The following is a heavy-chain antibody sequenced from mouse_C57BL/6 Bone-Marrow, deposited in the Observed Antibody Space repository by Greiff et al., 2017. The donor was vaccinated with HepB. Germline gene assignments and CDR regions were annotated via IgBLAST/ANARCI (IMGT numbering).Heavy chain of an antibody. CDR2: IDPENGDT. CDR1: GFNIKDDY. Sequence: EVQLQQSGAELVRPGASVKLSCTASGFNIKDDYMHWVKQRPEQGLEWIGWIDPENGDTEYASKFQGKATITADTSSNTAYLQLSILTSEDTAVYYCTLIYYYGSSYVWFAYWGQGTLVTVSA. V-gene: IGHV14-4*01. J-gene: IGHJ3*01. CDR3: TLIYYYGSSYVWFAY. D-gene: IGHD1-1*01.